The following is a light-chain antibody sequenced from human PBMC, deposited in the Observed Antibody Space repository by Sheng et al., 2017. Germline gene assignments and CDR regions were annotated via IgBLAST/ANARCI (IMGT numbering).Light chain of an antibody. V-gene: IGKV3-15*01. CDR1: QSVSSN. Sequence: EIVLTQSPATLSLSPGEGATLSCRASQSVSSNLAWYQQKPGQAPGLLIYGASTRATGIPARFSGSGSGTEFTLTISSLQSEDFAVYYCQQYNNWPQTFGQGTKVEIK. J-gene: IGKJ1*01. CDR3: QQYNNWPQT. CDR2: GAS.